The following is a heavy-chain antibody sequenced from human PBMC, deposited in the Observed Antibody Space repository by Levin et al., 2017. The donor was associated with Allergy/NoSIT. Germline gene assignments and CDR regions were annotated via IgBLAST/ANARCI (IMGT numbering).Heavy chain of an antibody. V-gene: IGHV4-4*07. D-gene: IGHD3-9*01. Sequence: SETLSLTCTVSGDAVSGDSVTKYYWTWIRQPAGKGLEWIGRIFASGNVNYNPSLWSRITMSVDASKNQFSLRLRSGTAAASAVYFCTRFPEIGYFDPQFYYGMDVWGQGITVTVSS. CDR3: TRFPEIGYFDPQFYYGMDV. J-gene: IGHJ6*02. CDR2: IFASGNV. CDR1: GDSVTKYY.